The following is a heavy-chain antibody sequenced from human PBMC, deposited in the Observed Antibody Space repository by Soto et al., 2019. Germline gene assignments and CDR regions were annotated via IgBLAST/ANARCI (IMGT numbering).Heavy chain of an antibody. D-gene: IGHD6-6*01. Sequence: QVQLVQSGAEVKKPGASVKVSCKASGYTFTGYYMHWVRQAPGQGLEWMGWINPNSGGTNYAQKFQGWVTMTRDTSISTAYMELSRRRSDDTAVYYCARDGAGIAARYVRDYYYYGMDVWGQGTTVTVSS. V-gene: IGHV1-2*04. CDR2: INPNSGGT. CDR1: GYTFTGYY. CDR3: ARDGAGIAARYVRDYYYYGMDV. J-gene: IGHJ6*02.